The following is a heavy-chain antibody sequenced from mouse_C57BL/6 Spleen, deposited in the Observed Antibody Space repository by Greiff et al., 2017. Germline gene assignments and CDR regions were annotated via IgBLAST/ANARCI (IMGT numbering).Heavy chain of an antibody. J-gene: IGHJ2*01. Sequence: VQLQQSGAELVRPGTSVKMSCKASGYTFTNYWIGWAKQRPGHGLEWIGEIYPGGGYTNYNEKFKGKATLTADKSSSTAYMQFSSLTSADSAIYYCARGVTTVVAYYFDYWGQGTTLTVSS. CDR2: IYPGGGYT. CDR3: ARGVTTVVAYYFDY. D-gene: IGHD1-1*01. CDR1: GYTFTNYW. V-gene: IGHV1-63*01.